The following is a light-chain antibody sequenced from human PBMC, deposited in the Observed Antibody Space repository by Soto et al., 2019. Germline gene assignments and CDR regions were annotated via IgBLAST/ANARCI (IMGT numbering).Light chain of an antibody. CDR1: QTISSW. Sequence: DIKMTQSPSTLSGSVGDRVTNTCRASQTISSWLAWYQQKPGKAPKLLIYKASTLKSGVPSRFSGSGSGTEFTLTISSLQPDDFATYYCQHYNSYSEAFGQGTKVDI. V-gene: IGKV1-5*03. J-gene: IGKJ1*01. CDR3: QHYNSYSEA. CDR2: KAS.